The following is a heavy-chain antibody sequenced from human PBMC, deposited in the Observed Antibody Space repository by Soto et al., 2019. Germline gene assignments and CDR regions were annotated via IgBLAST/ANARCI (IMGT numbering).Heavy chain of an antibody. J-gene: IGHJ4*02. V-gene: IGHV1-69*01. CDR2: IIPIFGTA. CDR3: ARGTGGRIAARLGPPFDY. D-gene: IGHD6-6*01. CDR1: GGTFSSYA. Sequence: QVQLVQSGAEVKKPGSSVKVSCKASGGTFSSYAISWVRQAPGQGLEWMGGIIPIFGTANYAQKFQGRVTITADEATSTAYMELSSLRSEDTAVYYCARGTGGRIAARLGPPFDYWGQGTLVTVSS.